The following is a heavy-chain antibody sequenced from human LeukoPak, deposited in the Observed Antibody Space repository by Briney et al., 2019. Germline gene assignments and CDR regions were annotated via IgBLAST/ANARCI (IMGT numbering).Heavy chain of an antibody. CDR1: GGSISSSSYY. V-gene: IGHV4-39*07. CDR2: IYYSGST. D-gene: IGHD3-10*01. J-gene: IGHJ6*02. Sequence: SETLSLTCTVSGGSISSSSYYWGWIRQPPGKGLEWIGSIYYSGSTYYNPSLKSRVTISVDTSKDQFSLKLSSVTAADTAVYYCARDVPYGSPSTYGMDVWGQGTTVTVSS. CDR3: ARDVPYGSPSTYGMDV.